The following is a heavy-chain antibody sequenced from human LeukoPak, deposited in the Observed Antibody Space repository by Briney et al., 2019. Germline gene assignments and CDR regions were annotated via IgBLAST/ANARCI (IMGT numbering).Heavy chain of an antibody. V-gene: IGHV4-34*01. Sequence: SETLSLTCTVSGGSISGYYWSWIRQPPGKGLEWIGEINHSGSTNYNPSLKSRVTISVDTSKNQFSLKLSSVTAADTAVYYCARLAGGVAVADYYYYYGMDVWGQGTTVTVSS. J-gene: IGHJ6*02. CDR1: GGSISGYY. D-gene: IGHD6-19*01. CDR3: ARLAGGVAVADYYYYYGMDV. CDR2: INHSGST.